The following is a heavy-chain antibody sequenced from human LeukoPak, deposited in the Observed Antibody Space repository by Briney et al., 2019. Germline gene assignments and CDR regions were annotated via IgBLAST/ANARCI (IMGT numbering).Heavy chain of an antibody. CDR3: ARDLNGDVDF. V-gene: IGHV4-39*07. D-gene: IGHD7-27*01. J-gene: IGHJ4*02. CDR1: SGSISNSNYY. Sequence: SETLSLTCTVSSGSISNSNYYWGWIRQPPGKGLEWIGSIFYSGSTYYNPSLKSRVTISVDTSKNQFSLKLSSVTAADTAVYYCARDLNGDVDFWGQGALVTVSS. CDR2: IFYSGST.